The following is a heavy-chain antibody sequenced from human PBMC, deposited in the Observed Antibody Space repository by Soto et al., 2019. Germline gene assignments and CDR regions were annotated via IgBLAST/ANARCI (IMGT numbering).Heavy chain of an antibody. D-gene: IGHD2-21*02. Sequence: QLQLQESGPGLVKPSETLSLTCSVSGGSISSSSYFWGWIRQPPGKGLEWIGSIYYSGSTYYNPSLKSRVTVSVDTSKNQFSLKLSSVTAADTAVYYGARHPSDFWFDPWAQGTLVTVSS. V-gene: IGHV4-39*01. CDR2: IYYSGST. CDR1: GGSISSSSYF. CDR3: ARHPSDFWFDP. J-gene: IGHJ5*02.